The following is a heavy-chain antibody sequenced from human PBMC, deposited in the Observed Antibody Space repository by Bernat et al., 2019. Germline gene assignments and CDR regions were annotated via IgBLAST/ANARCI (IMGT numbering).Heavy chain of an antibody. J-gene: IGHJ3*02. CDR1: GGSISSSNW. CDR3: ARAQMTTKEAAAFDI. Sequence: QVQLQESGPGLVKPSGTLSLTCAVSGGSISSSNWWSWVRQPPGKGLAWIGEIYHSGSTNYNPSLKSRVTISVDKSKNQFSLKLSAVTAADTAVYYCARAQMTTKEAAAFDIWGQGTMVTVSS. V-gene: IGHV4-4*02. CDR2: IYHSGST. D-gene: IGHD4-17*01.